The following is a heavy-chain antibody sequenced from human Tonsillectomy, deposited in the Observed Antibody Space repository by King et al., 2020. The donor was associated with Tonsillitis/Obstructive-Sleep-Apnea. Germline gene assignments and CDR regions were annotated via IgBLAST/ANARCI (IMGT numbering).Heavy chain of an antibody. CDR1: GFTFGDYA. Sequence: GQLVQSGGGLVQPGRSLRLSCKASGFTFGDYAMSWVRQAPGKGLEWVGFIRSKGYGGTTDYAASVKGRFTISRDDSKNIAYLQMNSLKTEDTAVYYCTRDRTSNDFWSGYDLDYWGQGTLVTVSS. J-gene: IGHJ4*02. V-gene: IGHV3-49*04. CDR2: IRSKGYGGTT. CDR3: TRDRTSNDFWSGYDLDY. D-gene: IGHD3-3*01.